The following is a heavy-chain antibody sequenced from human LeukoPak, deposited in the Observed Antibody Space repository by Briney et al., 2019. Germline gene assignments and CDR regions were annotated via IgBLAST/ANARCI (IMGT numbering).Heavy chain of an antibody. CDR1: GGSISSGSYY. V-gene: IGHV4-61*02. CDR2: IYTSGST. CDR3: ARGPLLWFGELSRGYYYYMDV. Sequence: PSETLSLTCTVSGGSISSGSYYWSWIRQPAGKGLEWIGRIYTSGSTNYNPSLKSRVTISVDTSKNQFSLKLSSVTAADTAVYYCARGPLLWFGELSRGYYYYMDVWGKGTTVTISS. J-gene: IGHJ6*03. D-gene: IGHD3-10*01.